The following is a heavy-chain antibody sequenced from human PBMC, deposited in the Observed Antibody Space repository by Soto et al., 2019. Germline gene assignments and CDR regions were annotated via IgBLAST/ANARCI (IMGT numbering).Heavy chain of an antibody. CDR1: GFTFSSYA. Sequence: SLRLSCAASGFTFSSYAMSWVRQAPGKGLEWVSAISGSGGSTYYADSVKGRFTISRDNSKNTLYLQMNSLRAEDTAVYYCAKVYDYVWGSYRPPFAMDVWGQGTTVTVSS. CDR3: AKVYDYVWGSYRPPFAMDV. V-gene: IGHV3-23*01. CDR2: ISGSGGST. J-gene: IGHJ6*02. D-gene: IGHD3-16*02.